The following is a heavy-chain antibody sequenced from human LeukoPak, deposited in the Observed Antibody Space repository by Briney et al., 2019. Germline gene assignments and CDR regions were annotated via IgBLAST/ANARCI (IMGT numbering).Heavy chain of an antibody. V-gene: IGHV3-48*01. CDR2: ISSSSSTI. D-gene: IGHD3-3*01. J-gene: IGHJ3*02. CDR3: ARDRRVTIFGVVITDAFDI. Sequence: GGSLRLSCAASGLTFSSYSMNWVRQAPGKGLEWVSYISSSSSTIYYADSVKGRFTISRDNAKNSLYLQMNSLRAEDTAVYYCARDRRVTIFGVVITDAFDIWGQGTMVTVSS. CDR1: GLTFSSYS.